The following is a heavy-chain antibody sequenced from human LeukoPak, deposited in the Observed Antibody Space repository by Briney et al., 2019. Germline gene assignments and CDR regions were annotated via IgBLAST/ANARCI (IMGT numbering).Heavy chain of an antibody. V-gene: IGHV1-2*02. CDR3: ARGGRNYYDSSYH. J-gene: IGHJ5*02. Sequence: ASVKVSCKASGYTFTDYYMHWVRQAPGQGLEWMGWINPNSGGTNYAQKFQGRVSMTRDTSISTAHMELSRLRSDDTAFYYCARGGRNYYDSSYHWGQGTLVTVSS. CDR1: GYTFTDYY. D-gene: IGHD3-22*01. CDR2: INPNSGGT.